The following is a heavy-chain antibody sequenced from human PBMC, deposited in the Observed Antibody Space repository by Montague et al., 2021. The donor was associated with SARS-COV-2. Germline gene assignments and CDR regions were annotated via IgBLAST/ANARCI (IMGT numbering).Heavy chain of an antibody. CDR2: IYYSGST. J-gene: IGHJ6*02. CDR3: ARHYGVVVPAAIYYYYGMDV. V-gene: IGHV4-39*01. D-gene: IGHD2-2*02. CDR1: GGSISSSSYY. Sequence: SETLSLTCTVSGGSISSSSYYWGWIRQPPGKGLEWIGSIYYSGSTYYNPSLKSRVTISVDTSKNQFSLKLSSVTAADTAVYYCARHYGVVVPAAIYYYYGMDVWGRGTTVTVPS.